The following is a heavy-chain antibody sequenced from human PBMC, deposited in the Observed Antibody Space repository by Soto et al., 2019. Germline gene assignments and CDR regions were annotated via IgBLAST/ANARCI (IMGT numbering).Heavy chain of an antibody. D-gene: IGHD1-1*01. CDR3: ASGHDAYKVRY. CDR2: IYYTGNT. Sequence: PLETLSVTCTVSCGSIISGGTGPYLTWIRQLPGKGLEWIGYIYYTGNTYYNPSLKSRPTISIDTSENQFSLKLTSVTAADTAVDFCASGHDAYKVRYWGQGTLVTVSS. J-gene: IGHJ4*02. CDR1: CGSIISGGTGPY. V-gene: IGHV4-31*03.